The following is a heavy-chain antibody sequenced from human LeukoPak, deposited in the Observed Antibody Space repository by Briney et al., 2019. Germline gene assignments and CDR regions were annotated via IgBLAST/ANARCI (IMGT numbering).Heavy chain of an antibody. D-gene: IGHD6-13*01. Sequence: TLSLTCTVSGGSISSYYWSWIRQPPGKALEWLARIDWDDDKFYSTSLKTRLTISKDTSKNQVVLTMTNMDPVDTATYYCARMHIAAAGTGFDYWGQGTLVTVSS. V-gene: IGHV2-70*16. J-gene: IGHJ4*02. CDR2: IDWDDDK. CDR3: ARMHIAAAGTGFDY. CDR1: GGSISSYYW.